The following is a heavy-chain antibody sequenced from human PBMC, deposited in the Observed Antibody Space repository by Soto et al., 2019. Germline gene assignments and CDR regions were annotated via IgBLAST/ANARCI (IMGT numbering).Heavy chain of an antibody. CDR3: AREIIPLTTDWYFDL. CDR2: IFDSGST. D-gene: IGHD4-17*01. CDR1: GGSISGGVYY. J-gene: IGHJ2*01. V-gene: IGHV4-30-4*01. Sequence: QVQLQESGPGLVKPSQTLSLTFTVSGGSISGGVYYWSWIRQPPVKGLEWIGDIFDSGSTYYKPSLKFLVTISVDTSKNQFSLRLSSVTAADTAVYYCAREIIPLTTDWYFDLWGRGTLVTVSS.